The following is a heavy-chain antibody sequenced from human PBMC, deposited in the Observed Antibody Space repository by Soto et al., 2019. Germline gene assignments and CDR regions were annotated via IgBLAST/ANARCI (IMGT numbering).Heavy chain of an antibody. J-gene: IGHJ4*02. CDR1: GGSISSYY. D-gene: IGHD3-10*01. V-gene: IGHV4-59*08. CDR3: AATYYYGSGSYYAPRNPDY. Sequence: TLSLTCTVSGGSISSYYWSWIRQPPGKGLEWIGYIYYSGSTNYNPSLKSRVTISVDTSKNQFSLKLSSVTAADTAVYYCAATYYYGSGSYYAPRNPDYWGQGTLVTVSS. CDR2: IYYSGST.